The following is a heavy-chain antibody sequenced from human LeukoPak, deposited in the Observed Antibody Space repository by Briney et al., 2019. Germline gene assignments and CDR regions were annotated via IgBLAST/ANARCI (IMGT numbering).Heavy chain of an antibody. CDR3: ARDLVVAAAFDY. V-gene: IGHV1-18*01. CDR1: GYAFTSYG. D-gene: IGHD2-15*01. J-gene: IGHJ4*02. CDR2: ISAYNGNT. Sequence: ASVKVSCKASGYAFTSYGISWVRQAPGRGLEWMGWISAYNGNTNYAQKLQGRVTMTTDTSTSTAYMELRSLRSDDTAVYYCARDLVVAAAFDYWGQGTLVTVSS.